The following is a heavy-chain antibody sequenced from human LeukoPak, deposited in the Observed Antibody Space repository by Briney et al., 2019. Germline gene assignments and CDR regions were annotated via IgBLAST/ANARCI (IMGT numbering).Heavy chain of an antibody. CDR1: GGSISSYY. D-gene: IGHD3-3*01. J-gene: IGHJ4*02. CDR2: IYYSGST. V-gene: IGHV4-59*01. CDR3: ARVSPAIYYFDY. Sequence: TSETLSLTCTVSGGSISSYYWSWIRQPPGKGLEWIGYIYYSGSTNYNPSLKSRVTISVDTSKNQFSLKLSSVTAADTAVYYCARVSPAIYYFDYWGQGTLVTVSS.